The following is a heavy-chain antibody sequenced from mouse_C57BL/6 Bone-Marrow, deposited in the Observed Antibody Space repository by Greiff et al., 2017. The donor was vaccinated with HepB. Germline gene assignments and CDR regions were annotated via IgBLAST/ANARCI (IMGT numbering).Heavy chain of an antibody. CDR1: GFTFSNYW. CDR2: IRLKSDNYAT. D-gene: IGHD2-3*01. J-gene: IGHJ1*03. V-gene: IGHV6-3*01. Sequence: EVKLEVSGGGLVQPGGSMKLSCVASGFTFSNYWLNWVSQSPEKGLEWVAQIRLKSDNYATHYAESVKGRFTISRDDSKSSVYLQINNLRAEDTGIYYCTRYDYGYFDVWGTGTTVTVSS. CDR3: TRYDYGYFDV.